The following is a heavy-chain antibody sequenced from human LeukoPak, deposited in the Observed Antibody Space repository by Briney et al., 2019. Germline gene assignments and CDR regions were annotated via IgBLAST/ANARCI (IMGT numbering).Heavy chain of an antibody. V-gene: IGHV4-4*02. J-gene: IGHJ5*02. D-gene: IGHD2-15*01. CDR1: GFTFSNYW. Sequence: GSLRLSCAVSGFTFSNYWMHWVRQPPGKGLEWIGEIYHSGSTNHNPSLKSRVTISVDKSKNQFSLKLSSVTAADTAVYYCARVPYCSGGSCYSSWFDPWGQGTLVTVSS. CDR2: IYHSGST. CDR3: ARVPYCSGGSCYSSWFDP.